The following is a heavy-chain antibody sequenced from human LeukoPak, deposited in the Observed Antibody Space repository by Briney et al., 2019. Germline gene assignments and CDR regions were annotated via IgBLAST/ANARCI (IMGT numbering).Heavy chain of an antibody. CDR3: ARGRSDYPVDY. D-gene: IGHD4-11*01. Sequence: GASVKVSCKSSGYTFTTYGITWVRQAPGQGLEWMGWISTDNGNTNYAQKLQGRVTMTTDTSTSTAYMELRSLRSDDTAVYYCARGRSDYPVDYWGQGTLVTVSS. J-gene: IGHJ4*02. V-gene: IGHV1-18*01. CDR1: GYTFTTYG. CDR2: ISTDNGNT.